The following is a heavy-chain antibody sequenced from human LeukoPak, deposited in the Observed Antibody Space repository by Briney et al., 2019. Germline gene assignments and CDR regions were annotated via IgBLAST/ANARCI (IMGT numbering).Heavy chain of an antibody. D-gene: IGHD2-2*01. CDR3: ARVRGIVVVPAANPPRGFDP. Sequence: SVKVSCKASGYTFTSYGISWVRQAPGQGLEWMGGIIPIFGTANYAQKFQGRVTITADESTSTAYMELSSLRSEDTAVYYCARVRGIVVVPAANPPRGFDPWGQGTLVTVSS. CDR2: IIPIFGTA. CDR1: GYTFTSYG. J-gene: IGHJ5*02. V-gene: IGHV1-69*13.